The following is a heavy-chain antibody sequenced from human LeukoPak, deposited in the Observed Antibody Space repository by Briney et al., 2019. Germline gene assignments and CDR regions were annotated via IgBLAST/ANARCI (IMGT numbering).Heavy chain of an antibody. CDR3: ARGGSSGPSGAFDI. Sequence: PGGSLRLSCAASGFTFSSYEMNWVRQAPGKGLEWVSYISSSGSTIYYADSVKGRFTISRDNAKNSLYLQMNSLRAEDTAVYYCARGGSSGPSGAFDIWGQGTMVTVSS. J-gene: IGHJ3*02. V-gene: IGHV3-48*03. CDR2: ISSSGSTI. CDR1: GFTFSSYE. D-gene: IGHD6-19*01.